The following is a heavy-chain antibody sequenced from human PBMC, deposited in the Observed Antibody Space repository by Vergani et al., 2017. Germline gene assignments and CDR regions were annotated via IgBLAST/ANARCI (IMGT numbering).Heavy chain of an antibody. CDR2: IYYSGST. Sequence: QVQLQESGPGLVTPSETLSLTCTVSGGSISSYYWSWIRQPPGKGLEWIGYIYYSGSTNYNPSLTSRVTISVDTSKNQFSLKLSSVTAADAAVYYCAGDLVDYSILTGYYPHWFDPWGQGTLVTVSS. CDR1: GGSISSYY. CDR3: AGDLVDYSILTGYYPHWFDP. V-gene: IGHV4-59*01. J-gene: IGHJ5*02. D-gene: IGHD3-9*01.